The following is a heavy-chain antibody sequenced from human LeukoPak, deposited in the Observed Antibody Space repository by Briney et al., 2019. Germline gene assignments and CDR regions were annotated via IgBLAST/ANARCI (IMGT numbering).Heavy chain of an antibody. V-gene: IGHV1-46*01. CDR3: ASIVGATKGAFDI. D-gene: IGHD1-26*01. J-gene: IGHJ3*02. CDR2: INPSGGST. CDR1: GGTFTSYY. Sequence: GASVKVSCKASGGTFTSYYMHWVRQAPGQGLEWMGIINPSGGSTSYAQKFQGRVTMTRDTSTSTVYMELSSLRSEDTAVYYCASIVGATKGAFDIWGQGTMVTVSS.